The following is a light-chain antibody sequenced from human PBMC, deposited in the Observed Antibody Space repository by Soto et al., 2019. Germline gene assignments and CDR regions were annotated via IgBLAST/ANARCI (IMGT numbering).Light chain of an antibody. Sequence: ENVLTQSPGTLSLSPGERATLSCRASQSVGSSYLAWYQQKPGQAPRLLIYGASSRATGIPDRFSGSGSGTDFTLTISRLEPEDCAVYYCQEYGTSPRTFAQGTKVDNK. CDR3: QEYGTSPRT. CDR1: QSVGSSY. V-gene: IGKV3-20*01. CDR2: GAS. J-gene: IGKJ1*01.